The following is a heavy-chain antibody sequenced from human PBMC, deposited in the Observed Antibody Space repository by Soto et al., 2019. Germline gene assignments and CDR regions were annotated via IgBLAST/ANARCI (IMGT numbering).Heavy chain of an antibody. D-gene: IGHD3-16*01. CDR1: GFTFRSYV. Sequence: QVQLVESGGGVVQPGTSLRLSCVGSGFTFRSYVIHWVRQAPGKGLEWVALTSYDGSNNFYGDSVKGRFTISRHNSRNTVQLQMDSLKFADTALYYCARWGTTGGLDVWGQGPRVSVS. J-gene: IGHJ6*01. CDR2: TSYDGSNN. CDR3: ARWGTTGGLDV. V-gene: IGHV3-33*05.